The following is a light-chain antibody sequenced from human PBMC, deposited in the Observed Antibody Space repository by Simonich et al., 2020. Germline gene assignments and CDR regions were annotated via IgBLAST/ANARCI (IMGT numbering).Light chain of an antibody. Sequence: EIVLTQSPGTLSLSPGERATLSCRASQSVSSSYLAWYQQKPGQAPSLLIYGASGRATGIPDRFSGSGSGTDFTLTISRLEPEDFAVYYCQQYGSSTGTFGQGTKVEIK. CDR3: QQYGSSTGT. CDR1: QSVSSSY. J-gene: IGKJ1*01. CDR2: GAS. V-gene: IGKV3-20*01.